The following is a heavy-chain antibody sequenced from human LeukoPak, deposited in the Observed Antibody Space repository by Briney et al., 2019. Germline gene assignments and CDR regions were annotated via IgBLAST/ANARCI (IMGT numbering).Heavy chain of an antibody. CDR3: ARRHLVTTCFDY. Sequence: GGSLRLSCAASGFTFASYEMSWVRQAPGKGLEWVAHISTSGSTIYYEDSVKGRLTISRDNAKNSLYLQINSLRAEDTAVYYCARRHLVTTCFDYWGQGTLVTVSS. V-gene: IGHV3-48*03. J-gene: IGHJ4*02. D-gene: IGHD4-11*01. CDR1: GFTFASYE. CDR2: ISTSGSTI.